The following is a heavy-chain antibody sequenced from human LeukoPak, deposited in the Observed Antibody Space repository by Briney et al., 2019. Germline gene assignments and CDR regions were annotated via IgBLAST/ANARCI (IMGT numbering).Heavy chain of an antibody. V-gene: IGHV3-13*01. CDR3: ARXGXTFXGVIVLGMDV. Sequence: GGSLRLSCAASGFTFSSYDMHWVRQAPGKGLEWVSAIGTAGDTYYPGSVKGRFTISRENAKNSLYLQMNSLRAGDTAVYYCARXGXTFXGVIVLGMDVWGQGTTVTVSS. CDR1: GFTFSSYD. J-gene: IGHJ6*02. D-gene: IGHD3-16*02. CDR2: IGTAGDT.